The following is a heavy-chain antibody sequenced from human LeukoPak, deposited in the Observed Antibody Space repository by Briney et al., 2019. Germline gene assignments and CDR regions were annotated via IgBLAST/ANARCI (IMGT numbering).Heavy chain of an antibody. CDR2: IIPIFGTA. V-gene: IGHV1-69*13. D-gene: IGHD6-6*01. CDR1: GGTFSSYA. Sequence: SVKVSCKASGGTFSSYAISWVRQSPGQGLEWMGGIIPIFGTANYAQKFQGRVTITADESTSTDYMELSSLRSEDTAVYYCARAPGASRYSSSAHYYYYYYMDVWRKGTTVTVSS. J-gene: IGHJ6*03. CDR3: ARAPGASRYSSSAHYYYYYYMDV.